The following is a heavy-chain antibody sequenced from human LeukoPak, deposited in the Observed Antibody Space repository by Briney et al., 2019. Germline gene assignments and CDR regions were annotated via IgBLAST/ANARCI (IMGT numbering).Heavy chain of an antibody. Sequence: GGSLRLSCAASGFTFSSYAMSWVRQAPGKGREWVSAISGSGGSTYYADSVKGRFTISRDNSKNTLYLQMNSLRAEDTAVYYCAKASGWYSYYFDYWGQGTLVTVSS. J-gene: IGHJ4*02. CDR2: ISGSGGST. V-gene: IGHV3-23*01. CDR3: AKASGWYSYYFDY. D-gene: IGHD6-19*01. CDR1: GFTFSSYA.